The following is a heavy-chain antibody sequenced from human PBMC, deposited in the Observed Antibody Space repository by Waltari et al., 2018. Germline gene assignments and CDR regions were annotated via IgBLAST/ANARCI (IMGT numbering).Heavy chain of an antibody. Sequence: VQLVESGGGLVQPGRSLRLSCAAFGFTFADYAMTWVGQAPGKGLEWVSGISWNTGYIGYADSVKGRFTISRDSAKNSLYLQMNSLRAEDTALYYCAKDMGGVLGALDIWGQGTMVTVSS. CDR3: AKDMGGVLGALDI. CDR1: GFTFADYA. CDR2: ISWNTGYI. D-gene: IGHD1-26*01. J-gene: IGHJ3*02. V-gene: IGHV3-9*01.